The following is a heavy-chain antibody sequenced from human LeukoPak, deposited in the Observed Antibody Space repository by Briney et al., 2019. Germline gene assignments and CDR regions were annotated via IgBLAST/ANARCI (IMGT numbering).Heavy chain of an antibody. Sequence: GGSLTLSCAASGFTFSTYAMTWVRQAPGKVLEWFSGISTSGDRTYYADSVKGRLTICRDNSKNTLYLQMNSLRAEDTAVYYCAKGQYQLPDFYYYYGMDVWGQGTTVTVSS. D-gene: IGHD2-2*01. J-gene: IGHJ6*02. CDR1: GFTFSTYA. CDR3: AKGQYQLPDFYYYYGMDV. V-gene: IGHV3-23*01. CDR2: ISTSGDRT.